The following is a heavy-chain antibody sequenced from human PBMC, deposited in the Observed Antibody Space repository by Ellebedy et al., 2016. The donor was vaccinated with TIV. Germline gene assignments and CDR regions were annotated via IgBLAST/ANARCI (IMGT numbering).Heavy chain of an antibody. CDR3: VRRSISSFNY. J-gene: IGHJ4*02. CDR1: GYSFTHYW. CDR2: IYPGDSET. V-gene: IGHV5-51*01. Sequence: PGGSLRLSCKGSGYSFTHYWIGWVRQMPGKGLEWMGFIYPGDSETRYSPSLQGQVTISADKSISTAYLQWSSLKASDTAMYYCVRRSISSFNYWGQGTLVTVSS. D-gene: IGHD6-13*01.